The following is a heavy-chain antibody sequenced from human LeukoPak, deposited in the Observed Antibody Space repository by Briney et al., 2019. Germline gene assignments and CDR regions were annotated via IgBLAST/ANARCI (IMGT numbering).Heavy chain of an antibody. J-gene: IGHJ4*02. CDR2: INHSGST. Sequence: SETLSLTCAVYGGSFSGYYWSWIRQPPGKGLEWIGEINHSGSTNYNPSLKSRVTISVDTSKNQFSLKLSSVTAADTAVYYCARDRGWRVLDHWGQGTLVTVSS. V-gene: IGHV4-34*01. D-gene: IGHD2-15*01. CDR3: ARDRGWRVLDH. CDR1: GGSFSGYY.